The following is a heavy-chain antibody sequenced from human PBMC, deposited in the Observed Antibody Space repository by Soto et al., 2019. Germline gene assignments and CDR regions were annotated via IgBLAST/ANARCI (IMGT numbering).Heavy chain of an antibody. D-gene: IGHD6-13*01. Sequence: SETLSLTCTVSGGSISSGGYYWSWIRQHPGKGLEWIGYIYYSGSTYYNPSLKSRVTISVDTSKNQFSLKLSSVTAADTAVYYCARVGSGAYSSIQNYYYYMDVWGKGTTVTVS. J-gene: IGHJ6*03. V-gene: IGHV4-31*03. CDR2: IYYSGST. CDR3: ARVGSGAYSSIQNYYYYMDV. CDR1: GGSISSGGYY.